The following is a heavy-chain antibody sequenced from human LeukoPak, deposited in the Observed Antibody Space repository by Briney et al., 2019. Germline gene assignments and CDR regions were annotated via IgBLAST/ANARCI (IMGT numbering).Heavy chain of an antibody. CDR3: ARGGPSTANFYY. Sequence: PSETLSLTCTVSGGSISSGGYYWSWIRQHPGKGLEWIGYIYYSGSTYYNPSLKSRVTISVDTSKNQFSLKLSSVTAADTAVYYCARGGPSTANFYYWGQGTLVTVSS. J-gene: IGHJ4*02. CDR2: IYYSGST. D-gene: IGHD3-16*01. CDR1: GGSISSGGYY. V-gene: IGHV4-31*03.